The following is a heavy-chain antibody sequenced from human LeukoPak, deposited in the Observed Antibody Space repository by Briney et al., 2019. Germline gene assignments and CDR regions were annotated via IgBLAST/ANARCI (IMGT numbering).Heavy chain of an antibody. Sequence: SETLSLTCAVSGGSISSGGYSWSWIRQPPGKGLEWIGYIYYSGSTYYNPSLKSRVTISVDTSKNQFSLKLSSVTAADTAVYYCARHVRGYCSSTSCRAQGPPDYWGQGTLVTVSS. V-gene: IGHV4-30-4*07. CDR1: GGSISSGGYS. CDR2: IYYSGST. J-gene: IGHJ4*02. D-gene: IGHD2-2*01. CDR3: ARHVRGYCSSTSCRAQGPPDY.